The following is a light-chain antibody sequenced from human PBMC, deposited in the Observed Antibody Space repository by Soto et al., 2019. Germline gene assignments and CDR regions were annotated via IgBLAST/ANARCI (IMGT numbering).Light chain of an antibody. V-gene: IGKV3-15*01. Sequence: ETMMTQSPDTLSVSLGERATLSCRASQSLRSSLAWYQQKPGQAPRLLIYDASTRATVIPARFSGSGSGTDFTLTISGLQSEDFAVYYCQQYNNWPQTFGQGTKVEIK. CDR3: QQYNNWPQT. CDR1: QSLRSS. J-gene: IGKJ1*01. CDR2: DAS.